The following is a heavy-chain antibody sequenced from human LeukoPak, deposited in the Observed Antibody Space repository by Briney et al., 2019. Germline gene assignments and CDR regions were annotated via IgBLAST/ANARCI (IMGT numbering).Heavy chain of an antibody. J-gene: IGHJ4*02. D-gene: IGHD3-22*01. CDR3: ARDTYYYDSSGYYLFDY. CDR1: RGSIRHNDYY. V-gene: IGHV4-39*07. CDR2: IYYSGAT. Sequence: SETLSLTCTVSRGSIRHNDYYWSWIRQPPGKGLEWIGNIYYSGATYYNPSLISRVTISIDTSKNQFSLKLSSLTAADTAVYYCARDTYYYDSSGYYLFDYWGQGTLVTVSS.